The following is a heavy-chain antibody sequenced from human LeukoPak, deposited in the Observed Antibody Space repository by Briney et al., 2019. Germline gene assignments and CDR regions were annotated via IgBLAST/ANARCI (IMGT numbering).Heavy chain of an antibody. V-gene: IGHV4-59*01. Sequence: GSLRLSCAASGFIFRTYAMSWVRQAPGKGLEWIGYIYYSGNTNYNPSLKSRVTISVDTSKNQFSLKLSSVTAADTAVYYCARDLSRPWFAPWGQGTLVTVSS. CDR1: GFIFRTYA. CDR3: ARDLSRPWFAP. CDR2: IYYSGNT. J-gene: IGHJ5*02. D-gene: IGHD2/OR15-2a*01.